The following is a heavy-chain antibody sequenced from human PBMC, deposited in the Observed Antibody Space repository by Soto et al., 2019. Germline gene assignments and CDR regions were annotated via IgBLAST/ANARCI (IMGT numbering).Heavy chain of an antibody. D-gene: IGHD4-17*01. CDR3: ARDHTPATVTTSGVMDV. CDR2: IIPIFGTA. V-gene: IGHV1-69*13. J-gene: IGHJ6*02. Sequence: SLKVSCKASGGTFSSYAISWVRQAPGQGLEWMGGIIPIFGTANYAQKFQGRVTITADESTSTAYMELSSLRSEDTAVYYCARDHTPATVTTSGVMDVWGQGTTVTVSS. CDR1: GGTFSSYA.